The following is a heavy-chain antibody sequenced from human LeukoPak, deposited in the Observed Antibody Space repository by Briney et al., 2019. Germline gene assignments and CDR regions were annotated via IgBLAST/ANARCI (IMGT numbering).Heavy chain of an antibody. D-gene: IGHD2-21*01. J-gene: IGHJ4*02. CDR2: IHHSGST. V-gene: IGHV4-34*01. CDR3: ARGSGHRILWWTFDY. CDR1: GGSVSGYY. Sequence: SETLSLTCAVYGGSVSGYYWSWMRQPPGKGLEWIAEIHHSGSTNYNPSLKSRVTISIDTSKNQFSLKLSSVTAADTAVYYCARGSGHRILWWTFDYWGQGTLVTVSS.